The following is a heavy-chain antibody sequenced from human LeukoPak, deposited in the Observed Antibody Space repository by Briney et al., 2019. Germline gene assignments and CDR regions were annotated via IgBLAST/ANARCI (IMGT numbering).Heavy chain of an antibody. CDR2: IWYDGSNK. D-gene: IGHD2-2*01. CDR3: ARGRRDTQYQVFDY. V-gene: IGHV3-33*01. CDR1: GFTFRNYG. Sequence: GTSLRLSCAASGFTFRNYGMHWVRQAPGKGLEWVALIWYDGSNKDYADSVRGRFTISRDNSKNTLYLQMSSLRDEDTAVYYCARGRRDTQYQVFDYWGQGTLVTVSS. J-gene: IGHJ4*02.